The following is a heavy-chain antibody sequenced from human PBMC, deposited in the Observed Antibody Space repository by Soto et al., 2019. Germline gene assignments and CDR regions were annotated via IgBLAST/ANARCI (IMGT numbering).Heavy chain of an antibody. CDR3: ARPGYSNYGPGVDV. V-gene: IGHV3-74*01. Sequence: EVQLVESGGGLVQPGGSLRLSCAGSGFTFSVYWMHWVRQAPGKGLVWVSRIDSDGSTTSYADSVKGRFTISRDNAKSTLYLQMNSLRAEDTAVYYCARPGYSNYGPGVDVWGQGTTVTVSS. J-gene: IGHJ6*02. CDR1: GFTFSVYW. D-gene: IGHD4-4*01. CDR2: IDSDGSTT.